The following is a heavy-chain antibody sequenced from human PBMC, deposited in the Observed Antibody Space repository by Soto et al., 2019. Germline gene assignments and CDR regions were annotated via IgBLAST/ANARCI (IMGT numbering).Heavy chain of an antibody. V-gene: IGHV3-23*01. D-gene: IGHD3-10*01. J-gene: IGHJ4*02. Sequence: PGGSLRLSCAASGFTFSSYGMSWVRQAPGKGLEWVSAVSSSGGTTNYAGSVKGRFTISRDNSKNTLYLQMNSLRAEDTAVYYCAKDLTMVRGVILDYWGQGTLVTVSS. CDR3: AKDLTMVRGVILDY. CDR1: GFTFSSYG. CDR2: VSSSGGTT.